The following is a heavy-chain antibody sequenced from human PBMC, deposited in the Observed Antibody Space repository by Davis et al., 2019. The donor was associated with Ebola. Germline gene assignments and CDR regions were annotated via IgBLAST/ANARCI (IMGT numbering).Heavy chain of an antibody. Sequence: ASVKVSCKASGYTFTSYGISWVRQAPGQGLEWMGWISAYNGNTNYAQKLQGRVTMTTDTSTSTAYMELRSLRSDDTAVYYCAREVAVAGTGRYYYYYGMDVWGQGTTVTVSS. J-gene: IGHJ6*02. V-gene: IGHV1-18*01. CDR3: AREVAVAGTGRYYYYYGMDV. CDR1: GYTFTSYG. CDR2: ISAYNGNT. D-gene: IGHD6-13*01.